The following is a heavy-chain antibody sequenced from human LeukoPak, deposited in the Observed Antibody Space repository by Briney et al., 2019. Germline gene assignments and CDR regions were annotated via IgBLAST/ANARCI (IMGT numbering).Heavy chain of an antibody. CDR3: ARVTMVRGVILGFDP. D-gene: IGHD3-10*01. J-gene: IGHJ5*02. CDR1: GGSISSSNW. Sequence: SGTLSLTCVVSGGSISSSNWWSWVRQPPEKGLEWIGEIYHSGSTNYNPSLKSRVTISVDTSKNQFSLKLSSVTAADTAVYYCARVTMVRGVILGFDPWGQGTLVTVSS. CDR2: IYHSGST. V-gene: IGHV4-4*02.